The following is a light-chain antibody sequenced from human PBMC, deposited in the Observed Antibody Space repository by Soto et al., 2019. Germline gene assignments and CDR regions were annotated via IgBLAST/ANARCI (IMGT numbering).Light chain of an antibody. Sequence: EIVLTQSPGTLSLSPGERATLCCRASQSVSSSYLAWYQQKPGQAPRLLIYGASSRATGIPDRFSGSGSGTDFTLTISRLEPADFAVYYYQQYGSSPTWTFGQGTKVEIK. CDR2: GAS. CDR1: QSVSSSY. V-gene: IGKV3-20*01. CDR3: QQYGSSPTWT. J-gene: IGKJ1*01.